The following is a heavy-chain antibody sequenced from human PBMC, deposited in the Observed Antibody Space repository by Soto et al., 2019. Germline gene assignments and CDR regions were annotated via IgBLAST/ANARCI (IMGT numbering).Heavy chain of an antibody. J-gene: IGHJ4*02. Sequence: ASVKVSCKASGYTFTSYDIYWVLQATGQGREWMGWMNPNTGNSGYAQKFQGRVTMTSDTSISTAHMELSSLRSEDTAVYYCARRAETNGWNGFGADKYYFDFWGQGTLVTVSS. V-gene: IGHV1-8*01. CDR2: MNPNTGNS. CDR1: GYTFTSYD. D-gene: IGHD1-1*01. CDR3: ARRAETNGWNGFGADKYYFDF.